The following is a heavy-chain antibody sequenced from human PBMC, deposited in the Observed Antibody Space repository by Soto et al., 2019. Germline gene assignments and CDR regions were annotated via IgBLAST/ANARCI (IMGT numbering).Heavy chain of an antibody. J-gene: IGHJ4*02. CDR1: GGSISSGGYY. V-gene: IGHV4-31*03. D-gene: IGHD5-18*01. Sequence: QVQLQESGPGLVKPSQTLSLTCTVSGGSISSGGYYWSWIRQHPGKGLEWIGYIYYSGSTYYNPSLQSRVTIXXDXFXXQFSLKLSSVTAADTAVYYCARTKRGYRNGSHFDYWGQGTLVTVSS. CDR2: IYYSGST. CDR3: ARTKRGYRNGSHFDY.